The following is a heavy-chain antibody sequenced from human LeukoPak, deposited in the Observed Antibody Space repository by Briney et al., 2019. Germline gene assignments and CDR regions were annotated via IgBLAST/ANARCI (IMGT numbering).Heavy chain of an antibody. V-gene: IGHV3-30*02. CDR3: AKDATTVTTFYFDY. J-gene: IGHJ4*02. CDR2: IRYDGSNK. CDR1: GFTFSSDW. D-gene: IGHD4-17*01. Sequence: PGGSLRLSCAASGFTFSSDWMSWVRQAPGKGLEWVAFIRYDGSNKYYADSVKGRFTISRDNSKNTLYLQMNSLRAEDTAVYYCAKDATTVTTFYFDYWGQGTLVTVSS.